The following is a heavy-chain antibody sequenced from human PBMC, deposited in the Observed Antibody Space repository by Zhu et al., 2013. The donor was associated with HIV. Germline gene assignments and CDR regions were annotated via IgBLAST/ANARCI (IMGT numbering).Heavy chain of an antibody. CDR1: GYTFTSYY. CDR2: INPSGGST. Sequence: QVQLVQSGAEVKKPGASVKVSCEASGYTFTSYYMHWVRQAPGQGLEWVGIINPSGGSTTYAQKFQGRVTMTTDTSTSTVYMELSSLRSEDTAVYYCARDRRNDILISYYSDWFDPWGQGTRVTVSS. CDR3: ARDRRNDILISYYSDWFDP. V-gene: IGHV1-46*01. J-gene: IGHJ5*02. D-gene: IGHD3-9*01.